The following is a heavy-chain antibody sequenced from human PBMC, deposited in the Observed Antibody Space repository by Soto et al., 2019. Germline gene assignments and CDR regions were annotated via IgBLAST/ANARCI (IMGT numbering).Heavy chain of an antibody. CDR1: GYTFTSYG. J-gene: IGHJ6*03. Sequence: ASVKVSCKASGYTFTSYGISWVRQAPGQGLEWMGWISAYNGNTNYAQKLQGRVTMTTDTSTSTAYMELRSLRSDDTAVYYCARDPPYDCWSGYSAYYYYMDVWGKGTTVTVSS. CDR3: ARDPPYDCWSGYSAYYYYMDV. D-gene: IGHD3-3*01. CDR2: ISAYNGNT. V-gene: IGHV1-18*01.